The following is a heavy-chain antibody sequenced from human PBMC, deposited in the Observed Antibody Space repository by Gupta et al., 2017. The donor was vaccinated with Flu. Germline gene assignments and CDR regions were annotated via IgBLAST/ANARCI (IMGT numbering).Heavy chain of an antibody. CDR1: YT. V-gene: IGHV3-21*01. D-gene: IGHD7-27*01. CDR2: ITSGGAYT. Sequence: YTMTWVRQAPGKGMEWVSSITSGGAYTLYADSLKGRFTISRDNAKNSLYLQVNSLRAEDTAIYYGARGGDQTGADWYFDLWGRGTRVTVSS. J-gene: IGHJ2*01. CDR3: ARGGDQTGADWYFDL.